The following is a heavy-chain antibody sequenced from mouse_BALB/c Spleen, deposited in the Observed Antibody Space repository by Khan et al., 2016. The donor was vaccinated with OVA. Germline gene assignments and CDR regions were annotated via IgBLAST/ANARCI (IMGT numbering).Heavy chain of an antibody. CDR2: ISYSGNT. D-gene: IGHD1-1*01. J-gene: IGHJ2*01. Sequence: ESGPGLVKPSQSLSLTCTVTGYSITSDYAWNWIRQFPGNKLEWMGFISYSGNTNYNPSLKSRISITRDTSKNQFFLQLNSVTTEDTATYYCARVYGVDFDYWGQGTTLTVSS. CDR1: GYSITSDYA. CDR3: ARVYGVDFDY. V-gene: IGHV3-2*02.